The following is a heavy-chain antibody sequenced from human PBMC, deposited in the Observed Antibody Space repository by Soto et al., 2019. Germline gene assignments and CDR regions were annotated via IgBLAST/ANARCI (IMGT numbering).Heavy chain of an antibody. CDR1: GFTFSSYA. D-gene: IGHD2-15*01. CDR2: ISYDGSNK. CDR3: ARDLGNLGYCSGGSCYQLDY. J-gene: IGHJ4*02. Sequence: GGSLRLSCAASGFTFSSYAMHWVRQAPGKGLEWVAVISYDGSNKYYADSVKGRFTISRDNSKNTLYLQMNSLRAEDTAVYYCARDLGNLGYCSGGSCYQLDYWGQGTLVTVSS. V-gene: IGHV3-30-3*01.